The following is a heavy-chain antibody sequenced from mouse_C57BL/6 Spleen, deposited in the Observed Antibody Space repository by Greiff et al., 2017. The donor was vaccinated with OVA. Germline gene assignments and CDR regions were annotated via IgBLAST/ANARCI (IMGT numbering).Heavy chain of an antibody. V-gene: IGHV1-50*01. CDR2: IDPSDSYT. D-gene: IGHD2-4*01. J-gene: IGHJ4*01. CDR3: ARRGLRGGNYAMDD. CDR1: GYTFTSYW. Sequence: QVQLQQPGAELVKPGASVKLSCKASGYTFTSYWMQWVKQRPGQGLEWTGEIDPSDSYTNYNQKFKGKAPLTVDTSSSPAYMQLSSLTSEDSAVYYCARRGLRGGNYAMDDWGQGTSVTVSS.